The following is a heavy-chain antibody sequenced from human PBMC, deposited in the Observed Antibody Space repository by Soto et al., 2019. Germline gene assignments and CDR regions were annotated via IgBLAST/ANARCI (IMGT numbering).Heavy chain of an antibody. V-gene: IGHV1-46*03. CDR2: ISPGGGTT. J-gene: IGHJ3*01. D-gene: IGHD3-22*01. CDR3: ARAHYDSDAFDY. Sequence: VQLVQSGAEVKKPGASVKISCKASGYTFTTNFIHWIRQAPGQGLEWVGIISPGGGTTVYAQKFQGRVTMTRDTSTSTVYMELRSLRSQDTAVFYCARAHYDSDAFDYWGQGTMVSVSS. CDR1: GYTFTTNF.